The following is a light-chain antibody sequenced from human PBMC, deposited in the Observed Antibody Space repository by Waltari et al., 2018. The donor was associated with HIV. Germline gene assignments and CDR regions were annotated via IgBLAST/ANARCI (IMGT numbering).Light chain of an antibody. CDR2: DVN. V-gene: IGLV2-11*01. CDR3: CSYAGSYTWV. J-gene: IGLJ3*02. CDR1: SSDVGGYKY. Sequence: QSALTQSRSVSGSPGQSVTISCTGTSSDVGGYKYVSWYQQHPGKVPKLIIYDVNKRPSGVPDRFSGSKSANTASLTISGLQAEDEADYYCCSYAGSYTWVFGGGTKLTVL.